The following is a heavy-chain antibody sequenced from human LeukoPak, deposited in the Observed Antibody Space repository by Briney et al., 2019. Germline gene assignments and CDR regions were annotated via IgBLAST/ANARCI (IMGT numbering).Heavy chain of an antibody. Sequence: ASVKVSCKASGYTLTNYALNWVRQAPGQGLEWMGWINTNTGNPTYAQGFTGRFVFSLDTSVNTAYLQISSLKAEATAIYYCARVQGYCSTTSCYPHYWGPGTLVTVSS. J-gene: IGHJ4*02. CDR2: INTNTGNP. CDR1: GYTLTNYA. D-gene: IGHD2-2*01. V-gene: IGHV7-4-1*02. CDR3: ARVQGYCSTTSCYPHY.